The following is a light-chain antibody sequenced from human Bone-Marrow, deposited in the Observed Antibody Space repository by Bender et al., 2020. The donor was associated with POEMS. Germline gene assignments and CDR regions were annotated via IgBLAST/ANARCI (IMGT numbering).Light chain of an antibody. CDR1: SSDVSNYKY. V-gene: IGLV2-11*01. J-gene: IGLJ2*01. CDR3: CSYTGTYVV. CDR2: AVS. Sequence: QSVLTQTPSVSGAPGQRVTISCTGTSSDVSNYKYVSWYQQHPGKAPKLMIDAVSGRPSGVPDRFSGSKSGNTASLTNSGLQAEDEADYYFCSYTGTYVVFGGKTKLTVL.